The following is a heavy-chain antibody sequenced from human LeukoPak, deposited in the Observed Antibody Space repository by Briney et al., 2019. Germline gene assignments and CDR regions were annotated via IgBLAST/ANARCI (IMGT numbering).Heavy chain of an antibody. V-gene: IGHV3-30*01. CDR2: ISYDGSNK. Sequence: GGSLRLSCAASGFTFSSYAMHWVRQAPGKGLERVAVISYDGSNKYYADSVKGRFTISRDNSKNTLYLQMNSLRAEDTAVYYCARDGRVAAAGTVYYYMDVWGKGTTVTVSS. J-gene: IGHJ6*03. CDR3: ARDGRVAAAGTVYYYMDV. D-gene: IGHD6-13*01. CDR1: GFTFSSYA.